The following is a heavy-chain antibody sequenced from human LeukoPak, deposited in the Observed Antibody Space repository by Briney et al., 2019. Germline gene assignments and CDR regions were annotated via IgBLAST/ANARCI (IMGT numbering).Heavy chain of an antibody. V-gene: IGHV3-23*01. CDR2: ISGSGGST. J-gene: IGHJ6*03. CDR3: AANPVVPAAISYYYYYMDV. D-gene: IGHD2-2*02. CDR1: GFTFSSYA. Sequence: GGSLRLTCAASGFTFSSYAMSWVRQAPGKGLEWVSAISGSGGSTYYADSVKGRFTISRDNSKNTLYLQMNSLRAEDTAVYYCAANPVVPAAISYYYYYMDVWGKGTTVTVSS.